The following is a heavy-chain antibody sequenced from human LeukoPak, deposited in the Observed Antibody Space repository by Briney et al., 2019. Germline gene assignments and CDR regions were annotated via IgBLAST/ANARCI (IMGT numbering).Heavy chain of an antibody. CDR3: ARALTPGYFILAI. CDR2: IIPIFGTA. V-gene: IGHV1-69*06. D-gene: IGHD6-25*01. Sequence: SVNVSCKASGYTFTGYYIHWVRQAPGQGLEWMGGIIPIFGTANYAQKFQGRVTITADKSTSTAYMELSSLRSEDTAVYYCARALTPGYFILAIWGQGTLVTVSS. J-gene: IGHJ4*02. CDR1: GYTFTGYY.